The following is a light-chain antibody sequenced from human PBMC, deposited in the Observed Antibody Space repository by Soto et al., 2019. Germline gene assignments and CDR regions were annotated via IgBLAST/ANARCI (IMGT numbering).Light chain of an antibody. CDR2: GAS. Sequence: EILMTQSPATLSVSPGERATLSCRASQSVSSNLAWYQQKPGQPPRLLIYGASTRATGIPARFSGSGSGTEFTLTISSLQSEDFAVYYCQQYNWPPTWTFGQGTKVDIK. J-gene: IGKJ1*01. CDR3: QQYNWPPTWT. CDR1: QSVSSN. V-gene: IGKV3-15*01.